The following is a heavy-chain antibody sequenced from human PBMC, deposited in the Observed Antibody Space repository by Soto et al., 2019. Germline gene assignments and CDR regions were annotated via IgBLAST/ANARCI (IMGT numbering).Heavy chain of an antibody. Sequence: SETLSLTCTVSGGSISSGSYYWGWIRQPPGKGLEWIGTIYYSGSTYYHPSLRSRVTLSVDTSKNQFSLKLTSVTAADTAVYYCARLEGYCSGGTCYRTSGWFDPWGQGTPVTSPQ. V-gene: IGHV4-39*01. CDR2: IYYSGST. CDR3: ARLEGYCSGGTCYRTSGWFDP. D-gene: IGHD2-15*01. CDR1: GGSISSGSYY. J-gene: IGHJ5*02.